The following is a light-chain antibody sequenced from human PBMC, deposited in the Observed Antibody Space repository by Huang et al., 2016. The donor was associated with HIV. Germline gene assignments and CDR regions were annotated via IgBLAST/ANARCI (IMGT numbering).Light chain of an antibody. CDR3: QHYGSSPPHT. Sequence: EIVLTQSPGTLSLSPGERATLSCRASQSVSSRHLAWYQQKPGQAPRLLIYGASNMATGIPDRFSGSGSGTDFTLSISRLEPEDFAVYYCQHYGSSPPHTFGQGTKLEIK. V-gene: IGKV3-20*01. CDR1: QSVSSRH. J-gene: IGKJ2*01. CDR2: GAS.